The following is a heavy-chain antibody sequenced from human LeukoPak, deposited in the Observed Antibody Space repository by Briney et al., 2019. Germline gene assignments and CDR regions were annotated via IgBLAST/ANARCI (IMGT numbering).Heavy chain of an antibody. J-gene: IGHJ3*02. Sequence: GGSLRLSCAASGFTFSSYAMSWVRQAPGKGLEWVSYISSSGSTIYYADSVKGRFTISRDNAKNSLYLQMNSLRAEDTAVYYCARGWELTNHDAFDIWGQGTMVTVSS. D-gene: IGHD1-26*01. CDR2: ISSSGSTI. V-gene: IGHV3-48*04. CDR3: ARGWELTNHDAFDI. CDR1: GFTFSSYA.